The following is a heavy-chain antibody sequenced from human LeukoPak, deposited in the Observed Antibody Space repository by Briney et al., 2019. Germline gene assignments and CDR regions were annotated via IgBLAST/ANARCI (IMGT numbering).Heavy chain of an antibody. D-gene: IGHD6-19*01. Sequence: PGTSLRLSCAASGFTFSSYGMHWVRQAPGKGLEWVAVISYDGSNKYYADSVKGRFTISRDNSKNTLYLQMNSLRAEDTAVYYCAKDAKTGYSSGWSYYYYYYMDVWGKGTTVTVSS. V-gene: IGHV3-30*18. J-gene: IGHJ6*03. CDR1: GFTFSSYG. CDR2: ISYDGSNK. CDR3: AKDAKTGYSSGWSYYYYYYMDV.